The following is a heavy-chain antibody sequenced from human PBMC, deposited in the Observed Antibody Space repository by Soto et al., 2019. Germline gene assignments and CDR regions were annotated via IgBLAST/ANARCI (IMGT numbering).Heavy chain of an antibody. CDR1: GFTFSSYA. Sequence: LRLSCAASGFTFSSYAMSWVRQAPGKGLEWISSISASGSNSYHADSVKGRFTISRDNSKNTLYLQMNSLRAEDTAVYYCAKDLTVGGYYFDYWGQGNLVTVSS. CDR2: ISASGSNS. CDR3: AKDLTVGGYYFDY. V-gene: IGHV3-23*01. J-gene: IGHJ4*02. D-gene: IGHD3-16*01.